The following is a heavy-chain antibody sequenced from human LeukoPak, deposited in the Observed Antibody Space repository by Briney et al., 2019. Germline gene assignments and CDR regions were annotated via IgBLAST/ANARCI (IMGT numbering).Heavy chain of an antibody. CDR2: IIPIFGTA. Sequence: SVKVSCKASGGTFSSYAISWVRQAPGQGLEWMGGIIPIFGTANYAQKFQGRVTITADESTSTAYMELSSLRSEDTAVYYCARDSANYYDSSGYSFLDYWGQGTLVTVSS. J-gene: IGHJ4*02. CDR1: GGTFSSYA. D-gene: IGHD3-22*01. V-gene: IGHV1-69*13. CDR3: ARDSANYYDSSGYSFLDY.